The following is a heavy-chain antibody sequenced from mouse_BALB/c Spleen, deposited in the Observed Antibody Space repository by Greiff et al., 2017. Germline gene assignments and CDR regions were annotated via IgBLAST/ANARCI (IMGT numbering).Heavy chain of an antibody. V-gene: IGHV2-9*02. CDR2: IWAGGST. CDR1: GFSLTSYG. Sequence: VKVVESGPGLVAPSQSLSITCTVSGFSLTSYGVHWVRQPPGKGLEWLGVIWAGGSTNYNSALMSRLSISKDNSKSQVFLKMNSLQTDDTAMYYCARDGGSLYAMDYWGQGTSVTVSS. CDR3: ARDGGSLYAMDY. J-gene: IGHJ4*01.